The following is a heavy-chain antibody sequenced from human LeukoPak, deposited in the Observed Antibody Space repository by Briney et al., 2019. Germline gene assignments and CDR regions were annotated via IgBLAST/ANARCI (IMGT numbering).Heavy chain of an antibody. V-gene: IGHV4-34*01. CDR1: GGSFSGYD. CDR2: INHSGST. CDR3: AGGGGVVSSYPLDAFDI. J-gene: IGHJ3*02. Sequence: SETLSLTCAVYGGSFSGYDWSWIRQPPGKGLEWIGEINHSGSTNYNPSLKSRVTISVDTSKNQFSLKLSSVTAADTAVYYCAGGGGVVSSYPLDAFDIWGRGTVSPSLQ.